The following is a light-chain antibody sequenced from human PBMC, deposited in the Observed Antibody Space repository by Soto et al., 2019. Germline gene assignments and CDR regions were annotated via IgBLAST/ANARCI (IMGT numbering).Light chain of an antibody. CDR1: GSNIGSNS. Sequence: QSALTQPPSVSAAPGQRVSISCSGSGSNIGSNSVCWYQQLPGTAPKLLIFDSNKRPSGSPDRFSGSKSGTSATLGISGLQTGDEADYFCATWDSDLSYVVFGGGTQLTVL. J-gene: IGLJ2*01. CDR3: ATWDSDLSYVV. V-gene: IGLV1-51*01. CDR2: DSN.